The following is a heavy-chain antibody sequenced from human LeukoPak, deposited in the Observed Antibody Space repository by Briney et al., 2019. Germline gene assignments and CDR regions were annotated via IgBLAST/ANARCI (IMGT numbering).Heavy chain of an antibody. CDR3: ARGRGDIVVVVAANWLNWFDP. J-gene: IGHJ5*02. CDR2: ISSSGSTI. D-gene: IGHD2-15*01. V-gene: IGHV3-48*03. CDR1: GFTFSSYE. Sequence: GGSLRLSCAASGFTFSSYEMNWVRQAPGKGLEWVSYISSSGSTIYYADSVKGRFTISRDNAKSSLYLQMNSLRAEDTAVYYCARGRGDIVVVVAANWLNWFDPWGQGTLVTVSS.